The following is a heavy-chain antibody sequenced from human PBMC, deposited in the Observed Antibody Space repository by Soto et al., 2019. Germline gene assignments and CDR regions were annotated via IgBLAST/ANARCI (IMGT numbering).Heavy chain of an antibody. D-gene: IGHD3-10*01. CDR2: IYYSGST. CDR1: GGSISSGGYY. Sequence: SETLSLTCTVSGGSISSGGYYWSWIRQHPGKGLEWIGYIYYSGSTYYNPSLKIRVTISVDTSKNQFSLKLSSMTAADTAVYYCARYGTGYYYYFGMDVWGQGTTVTVSS. CDR3: ARYGTGYYYYFGMDV. V-gene: IGHV4-31*03. J-gene: IGHJ6*02.